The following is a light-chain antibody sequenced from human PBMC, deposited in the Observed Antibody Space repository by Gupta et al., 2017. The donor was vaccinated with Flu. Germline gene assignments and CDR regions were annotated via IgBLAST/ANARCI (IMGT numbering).Light chain of an antibody. CDR1: SSDVGCYNY. CDR2: DVN. CDR3: CSYGGSKF. Sequence: QSALTQPPSASGSPGQSVPISGTGPSSDVGCYNYVSWYQPHQGPAPNLIIYDVNKRPSGVPDCCSGSKSGNTASLTVLGPLAEDEADYYCCSYGGSKFFGGGTKLTVL. J-gene: IGLJ2*01. V-gene: IGLV2-8*01.